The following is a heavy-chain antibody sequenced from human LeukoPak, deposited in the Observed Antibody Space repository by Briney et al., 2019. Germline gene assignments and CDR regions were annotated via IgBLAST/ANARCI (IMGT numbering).Heavy chain of an antibody. V-gene: IGHV3-30*02. Sequence: QPGGSLRLSCAASGFTFSSYAMSWVRQAPGKGLEWVAFIRYDGSNKYYADSVKGRFTISRDNSKNTLYLQMNSLRAEDTAVYYCAKDSEDSSGYVGGSPEFDYWGQGTLVTVSS. CDR3: AKDSEDSSGYVGGSPEFDY. D-gene: IGHD3-22*01. CDR1: GFTFSSYA. CDR2: IRYDGSNK. J-gene: IGHJ4*02.